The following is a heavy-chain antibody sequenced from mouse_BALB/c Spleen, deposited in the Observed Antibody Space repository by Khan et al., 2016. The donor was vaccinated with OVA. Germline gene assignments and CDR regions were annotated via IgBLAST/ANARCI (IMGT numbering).Heavy chain of an antibody. V-gene: IGHV2-9*02. CDR1: GFSLTNYG. CDR3: DTLYGDETY. J-gene: IGHJ3*01. D-gene: IGHD2-13*01. Sequence: QVQLKESGPGLVAPSQILSITCTVSGFSLTNYGVHWLRQPPGKGLEWLGVIWAGGSTNYNSALMSSQSISKDNSKGQVFLKMNSLQTDDIAMYYCDTLYGDETYWGQGTLITVSA. CDR2: IWAGGST.